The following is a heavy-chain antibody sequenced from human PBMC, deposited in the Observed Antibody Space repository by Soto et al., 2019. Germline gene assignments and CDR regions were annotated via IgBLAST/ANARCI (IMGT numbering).Heavy chain of an antibody. CDR3: TTYHGDYNFDH. Sequence: QVQLEQSGAEVKKPGASVKVSCKVSGYTLNVVAMHWMRQAPGKGLEWLGGFDPDEAETIYAQHFQGRVTMTEDTSTDTVYMELSSLRSDDTALYFCTTYHGDYNFDHWGQGTLVTVSS. J-gene: IGHJ5*02. D-gene: IGHD4-17*01. V-gene: IGHV1-24*01. CDR2: FDPDEAET. CDR1: GYTLNVVA.